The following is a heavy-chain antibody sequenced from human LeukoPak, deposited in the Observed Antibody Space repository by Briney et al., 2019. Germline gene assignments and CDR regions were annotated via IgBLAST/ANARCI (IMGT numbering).Heavy chain of an antibody. Sequence: GGSLRLSCAASGFTFSSFAMGWVRQAPGKGLEWVSGMGASGGTTYYADSVKGRFTVSRDISKNTLYLQMNSLRAEDTAVYYCAKVAAAGIVNDAFDIWGQGTMVTVSS. CDR1: GFTFSSFA. J-gene: IGHJ3*02. D-gene: IGHD6-13*01. CDR3: AKVAAAGIVNDAFDI. V-gene: IGHV3-23*01. CDR2: MGASGGTT.